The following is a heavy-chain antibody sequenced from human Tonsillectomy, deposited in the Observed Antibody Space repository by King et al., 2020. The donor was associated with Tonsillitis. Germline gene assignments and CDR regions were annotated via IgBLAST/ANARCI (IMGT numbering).Heavy chain of an antibody. D-gene: IGHD3-10*01. V-gene: IGHV3-30*04. CDR3: ARVRGSGSYDAFDI. CDR2: ISYDGSNK. CDR1: GFIFSSYA. J-gene: IGHJ3*02. Sequence: VQLVESGGGVVQPGRSLRLSCAASGFIFSSYAMHWVRQAPGKGLEWVAVISYDGSNKYYADSVKGRFTISRDNSKNTLYLQMNSLGAEDTAVYYCARVRGSGSYDAFDIWGQGTVVTVSS.